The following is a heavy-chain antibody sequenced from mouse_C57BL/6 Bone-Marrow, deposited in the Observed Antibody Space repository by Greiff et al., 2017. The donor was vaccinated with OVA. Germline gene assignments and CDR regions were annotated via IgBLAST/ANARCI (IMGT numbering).Heavy chain of an antibody. CDR2: FYPGDGDT. CDR1: GYAFSSSW. D-gene: IGHD1-1*01. Sequence: ESGPELVKPGASVKISCKASGYAFSSSWMNWVKQRHGKGLEWIGRFYPGDGDTNYNGKFKGKATLTADKSSSTDYMQLSSLTAEDSAVVFCTRSRGYYGSSYYFDYWGQGTTLTVSA. CDR3: TRSRGYYGSSYYFDY. V-gene: IGHV1-82*01. J-gene: IGHJ2*01.